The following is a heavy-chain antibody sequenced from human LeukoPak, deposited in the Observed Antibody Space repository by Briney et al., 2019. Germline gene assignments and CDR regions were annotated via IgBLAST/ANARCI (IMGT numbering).Heavy chain of an antibody. J-gene: IGHJ3*02. CDR1: GFTFSSYA. CDR3: ARDDSSGYYISAFDI. CDR2: ISYDGSNK. D-gene: IGHD3-22*01. Sequence: PGGSLRLSCAASGFTFSSYAMHWVRQAPGKGLEWVAVISYDGSNKYYADSVKGRFTISRDNSKNTLYLQMNSLRAEDTAVYYCARDDSSGYYISAFDIWGQGTMVTVSS. V-gene: IGHV3-30-3*01.